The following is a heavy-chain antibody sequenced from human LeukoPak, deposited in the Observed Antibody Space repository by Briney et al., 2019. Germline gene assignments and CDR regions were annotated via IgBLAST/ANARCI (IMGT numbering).Heavy chain of an antibody. CDR3: ASPDPFDY. CDR1: GFTIDDYA. Sequence: GGSLRLSCAAPGFTIDDYAVHWVRQAPGKGLEWVSGISWNSGSIGYADSVKGRFTISRDNAKNSLYLQMNSLRAEDTALYYCASPDPFDYWGQGTLVTVSS. CDR2: ISWNSGSI. V-gene: IGHV3-9*01. J-gene: IGHJ4*02.